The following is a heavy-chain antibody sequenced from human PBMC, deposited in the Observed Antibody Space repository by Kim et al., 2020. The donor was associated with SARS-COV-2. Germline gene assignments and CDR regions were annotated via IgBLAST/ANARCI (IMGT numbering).Heavy chain of an antibody. D-gene: IGHD3-22*01. Sequence: GGSLRLSCAASGFTFSSYGMHWFRQAPGKGLEWVAVISYDGSNKYYADSVKGRFTISRDNSKNTLYLQMNSLRAEDTAVYYCARSPYYDSSGYYYYFDYWGQGTLVTVSS. CDR3: ARSPYYDSSGYYYYFDY. CDR2: ISYDGSNK. J-gene: IGHJ4*02. V-gene: IGHV3-33*05. CDR1: GFTFSSYG.